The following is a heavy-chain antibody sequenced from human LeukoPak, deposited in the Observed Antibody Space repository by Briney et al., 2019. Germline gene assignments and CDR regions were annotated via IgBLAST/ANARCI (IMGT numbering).Heavy chain of an antibody. Sequence: XWXRQXPGKGLEWIGEINHSGSTNYNPSLKSRVTISVDTSKNQFSLKLSSVTAADTAVYYCARRITMVRGGRIDIWGQGTMVTVSS. J-gene: IGHJ3*02. CDR2: INHSGST. V-gene: IGHV4-34*01. CDR3: ARRITMVRGGRIDI. D-gene: IGHD3-10*01.